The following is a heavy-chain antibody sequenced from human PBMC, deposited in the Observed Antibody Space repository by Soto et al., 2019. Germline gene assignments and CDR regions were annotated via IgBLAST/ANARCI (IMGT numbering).Heavy chain of an antibody. CDR2: INPNSGGT. D-gene: IGHD6-13*01. CDR3: ARGTDSSSWEHDY. CDR1: GYTFTGYY. V-gene: IGHV1-2*04. J-gene: IGHJ4*02. Sequence: GASVKVSCKASGYTFTGYYMHWVRQAPGQGLEWMGWINPNSGGTNYAQKFQGWVTMTRDTSISTAYMELSRLRSDDTAMYYCARGTDSSSWEHDYWGQGTLVTVSS.